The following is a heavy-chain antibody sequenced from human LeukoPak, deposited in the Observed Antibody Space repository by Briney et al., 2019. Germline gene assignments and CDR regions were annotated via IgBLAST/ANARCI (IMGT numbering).Heavy chain of an antibody. J-gene: IGHJ5*02. D-gene: IGHD3-10*01. CDR2: ISSSRSTI. CDR3: ARGAPDFVRFGELFGRNWFDP. Sequence: PGGCVRLFCAASGYTFNTYAMSGASQGRRRGWVGGSYISSSRSTIYYADSVKGRFTISRGNAKNSLYLQMNSLRAEDTAVYYCARGAPDFVRFGELFGRNWFDPWGQGTLVTVSS. V-gene: IGHV3-48*04. CDR1: GYTFNTYA.